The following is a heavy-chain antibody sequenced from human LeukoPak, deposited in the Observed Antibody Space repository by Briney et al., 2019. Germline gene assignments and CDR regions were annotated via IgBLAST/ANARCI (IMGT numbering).Heavy chain of an antibody. CDR1: GYSFTNYW. Sequence: GESLKISCKGSGYSFTNYWIGWVCQMPGKGLEWMGFIYPGDSDTRYSPSFQGQVTISADKSISTAYLQWSSLKASDTAMYYCAITRGYSYGFFDYWSQGTLVPVSS. J-gene: IGHJ4*02. D-gene: IGHD5-18*01. V-gene: IGHV5-51*01. CDR3: AITRGYSYGFFDY. CDR2: IYPGDSDT.